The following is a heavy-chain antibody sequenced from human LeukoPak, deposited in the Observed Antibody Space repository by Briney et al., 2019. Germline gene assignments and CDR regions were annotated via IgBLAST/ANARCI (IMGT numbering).Heavy chain of an antibody. CDR2: IKRDGSEK. D-gene: IGHD1-26*01. J-gene: IGHJ4*02. CDR1: RFIFSNSW. V-gene: IGHV3-7*01. Sequence: GGSLRLSCAVPRFIFSNSWMNWVRQAPGKGLEWVANIKRDGSEKYYVDSVKGRFTISRDNAKNSLSLQMNSLRAEDTAVYYCAGSLSGTSNYWGQGTLVTVSS. CDR3: AGSLSGTSNY.